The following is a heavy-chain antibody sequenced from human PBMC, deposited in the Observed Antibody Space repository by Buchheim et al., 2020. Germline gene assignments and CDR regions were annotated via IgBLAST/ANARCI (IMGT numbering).Heavy chain of an antibody. CDR2: INHSGST. D-gene: IGHD2-2*01. CDR3: ARLRPAGYCSSTSCYAAEDY. Sequence: QVQLQQWGAGLLKPSETLSLTCAVYGGSFSGYYWSWIRQPPGKGLEWIGEINHSGSTNYNPSLKSRVTISVDTSKNQFSLKLSSVTAADTAVYYCARLRPAGYCSSTSCYAAEDYWGQGTL. CDR1: GGSFSGYY. V-gene: IGHV4-34*01. J-gene: IGHJ4*02.